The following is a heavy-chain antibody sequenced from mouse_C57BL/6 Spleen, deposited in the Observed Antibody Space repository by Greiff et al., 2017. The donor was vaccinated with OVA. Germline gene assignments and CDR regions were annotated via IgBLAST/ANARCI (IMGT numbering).Heavy chain of an antibody. Sequence: QVQLQQSGPELVKPGASVKISCKASGYAFSSSWMNWVKQRPGKGLEWIGRIYPGDGDTNYNGKFKGKATLTADKSSSTAYMQLSSLTSEDSAVYFCARAPKSFYGSSPSGYFDVWGTGTTVTVSS. D-gene: IGHD1-1*01. J-gene: IGHJ1*03. V-gene: IGHV1-82*01. CDR2: IYPGDGDT. CDR3: ARAPKSFYGSSPSGYFDV. CDR1: GYAFSSSW.